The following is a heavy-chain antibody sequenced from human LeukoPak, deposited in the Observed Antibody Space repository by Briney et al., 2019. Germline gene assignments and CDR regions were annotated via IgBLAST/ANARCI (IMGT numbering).Heavy chain of an antibody. V-gene: IGHV3-7*03. CDR3: AKYSYGSGGGDAFDI. J-gene: IGHJ3*02. Sequence: GGSLRLSCAASGFTFSSYWMSWDRQAPGKGLEWVANVKQDGSEKYYVDSVKGRFTISRDNAKNSLYLQMNSLRAEDTAVYYCAKYSYGSGGGDAFDIWGQGTMVTVSS. CDR1: GFTFSSYW. CDR2: VKQDGSEK. D-gene: IGHD3-10*01.